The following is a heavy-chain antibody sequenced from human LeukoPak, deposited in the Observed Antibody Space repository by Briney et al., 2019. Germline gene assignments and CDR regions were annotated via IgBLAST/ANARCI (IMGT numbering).Heavy chain of an antibody. Sequence: PSETLSLTCTVSGGSISNYYWSWIRQPAGKGLEWIGRIYISGSTSGSTDYNPSLKSRVTMSVDTSKNQFSLKLSSVTAADTAVYYCARHRLPRIVVVVAAPRGWWFDPWGQGTLVTVSS. CDR3: ARHRLPRIVVVVAAPRGWWFDP. CDR2: IYISGSTSGST. J-gene: IGHJ5*02. V-gene: IGHV4-4*07. CDR1: GGSISNYY. D-gene: IGHD2-15*01.